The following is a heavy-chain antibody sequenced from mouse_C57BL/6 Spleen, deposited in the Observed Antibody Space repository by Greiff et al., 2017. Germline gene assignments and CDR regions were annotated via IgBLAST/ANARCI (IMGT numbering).Heavy chain of an antibody. Sequence: EVQVVESGGGLVKPGGSLKLSCAASGFTFSSYAMSWVRQTPEKRLEWVATISDGGSYTYYPDNVKGRFTISRDNAKNNLYLQMSHLTSEDTAMYYCARESRWDTTVVAYFDDWGQGTTLTVSS. V-gene: IGHV5-4*01. CDR2: ISDGGSYT. CDR3: ARESRWDTTVVAYFDD. D-gene: IGHD1-1*01. J-gene: IGHJ2*01. CDR1: GFTFSSYA.